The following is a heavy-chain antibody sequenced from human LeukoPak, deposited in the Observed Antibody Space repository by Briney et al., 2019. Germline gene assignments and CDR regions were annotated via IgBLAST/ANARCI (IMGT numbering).Heavy chain of an antibody. CDR2: INPNSGGT. Sequence: GASVKVSCKASGYTFTGYYMHWVRQAPGQGLEWMGWINPNSGGTNYAQKFQGWVTMTRDTSISTAYMELSRLRSDDTAVYYCARGTVVVVAATPAFDIWDQGTMVTVSS. CDR3: ARGTVVVVAATPAFDI. J-gene: IGHJ3*02. CDR1: GYTFTGYY. D-gene: IGHD2-15*01. V-gene: IGHV1-2*04.